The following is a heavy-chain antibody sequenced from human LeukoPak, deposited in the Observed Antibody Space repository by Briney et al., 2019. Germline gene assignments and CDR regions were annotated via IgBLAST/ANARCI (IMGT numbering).Heavy chain of an antibody. Sequence: GASVKVSCKASGYTFTGYYIHWVRQAPGQGLEWMGWINPNSGGTNYAQKFQGRVTMTRDTSISTAYMELSRLRSDDTAVYYCARVVTGTTWFDPWGQGTLVTVSS. D-gene: IGHD1-20*01. CDR3: ARVVTGTTWFDP. J-gene: IGHJ5*02. CDR2: INPNSGGT. CDR1: GYTFTGYY. V-gene: IGHV1-2*02.